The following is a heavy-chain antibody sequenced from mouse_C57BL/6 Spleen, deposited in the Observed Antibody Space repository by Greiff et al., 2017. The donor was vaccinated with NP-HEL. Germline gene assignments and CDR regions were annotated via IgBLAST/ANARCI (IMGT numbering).Heavy chain of an antibody. CDR2: IYPGSGST. Sequence: QVQLKQPGAELVKPGASVKMSCKASGYTFTSYWITWVKQRPGQGLEWIGDIYPGSGSTNYNEKFKSKATLTVDTSSSTAYMQLSSLTSEDSAVYYCARWRTTVVAPFDYWGQGTTLTVSS. CDR3: ARWRTTVVAPFDY. D-gene: IGHD1-1*01. V-gene: IGHV1-55*01. J-gene: IGHJ2*01. CDR1: GYTFTSYW.